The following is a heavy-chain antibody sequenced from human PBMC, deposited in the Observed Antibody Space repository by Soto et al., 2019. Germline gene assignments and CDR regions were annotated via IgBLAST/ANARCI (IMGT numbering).Heavy chain of an antibody. J-gene: IGHJ4*02. V-gene: IGHV1-18*01. Sequence: ASVKVSCKASGYTFTSYGISWVRQAPGQGLEWMGWISAYNGSTNYAQKLQGRVTMTTDTSTSTAYMELRSLRSDDTAVYYCAREGQYDILTGYYLDFDYWGQGTLVTVSS. D-gene: IGHD3-9*01. CDR3: AREGQYDILTGYYLDFDY. CDR2: ISAYNGST. CDR1: GYTFTSYG.